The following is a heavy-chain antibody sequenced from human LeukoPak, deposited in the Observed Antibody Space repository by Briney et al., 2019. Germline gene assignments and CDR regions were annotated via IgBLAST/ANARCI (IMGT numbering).Heavy chain of an antibody. CDR1: GYTFTNYD. V-gene: IGHV1-8*01. D-gene: IGHD3-3*01. CDR3: ARGPASGYWIAFDY. Sequence: ASVKVSCKASGYTFTNYDINWVRQATGQGLEWMGWVNPNSGNTGYAQKFQGRVTMTRNTSISTAYMELGSLRSQDTAVYYCARGPASGYWIAFDYWGQGTLVTVSS. CDR2: VNPNSGNT. J-gene: IGHJ4*02.